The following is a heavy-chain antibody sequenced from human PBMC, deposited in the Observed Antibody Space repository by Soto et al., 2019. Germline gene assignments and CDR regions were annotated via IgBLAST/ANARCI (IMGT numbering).Heavy chain of an antibody. Sequence: PSETLSLTCTVSGGSINSYYWSWIRQPPGKGLEWIGYIYYSGNTNYNPSLKSRVTISVDTSKNHFSLKLSSVTAADTAVYYCVRDNNSGDSGDWFDPWGQGTLVTVSS. V-gene: IGHV4-59*01. J-gene: IGHJ5*02. CDR3: VRDNNSGDSGDWFDP. CDR1: GGSINSYY. D-gene: IGHD4-17*01. CDR2: IYYSGNT.